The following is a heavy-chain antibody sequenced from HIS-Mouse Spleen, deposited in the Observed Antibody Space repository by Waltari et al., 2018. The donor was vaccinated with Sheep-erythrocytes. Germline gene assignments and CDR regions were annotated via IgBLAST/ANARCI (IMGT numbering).Heavy chain of an antibody. CDR2: MNPNSGNT. CDR3: ARGFWVYSSSSGFDY. J-gene: IGHJ4*02. V-gene: IGHV1-8*02. CDR1: GYTFTIYD. Sequence: QVQLFPCGTAVKTPGDSVKVSGRAAGYTFTIYDSIWVRQATGQGLEWMGWMNPNSGNTGYAQKFQGRVTMTRNTSISTAYMELSSLRSEDTAVYYCARGFWVYSSSSGFDYWGQGTLVTVSS. D-gene: IGHD6-6*01.